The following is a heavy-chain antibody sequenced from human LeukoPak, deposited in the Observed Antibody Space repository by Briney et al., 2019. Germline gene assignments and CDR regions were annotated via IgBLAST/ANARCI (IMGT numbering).Heavy chain of an antibody. Sequence: GASVKVSCTASGYTFTSYYMHWVRQAPGQGLEWMGIINPSGGSTSYAQKFQGRVTITADESTSTAYMELSSLRSEDTAVYYCAREWPSGVVISSDYYYGMDVWGQGTTVTVPS. CDR3: AREWPSGVVISSDYYYGMDV. CDR2: INPSGGST. V-gene: IGHV1-46*01. CDR1: GYTFTSYY. D-gene: IGHD3-3*01. J-gene: IGHJ6*02.